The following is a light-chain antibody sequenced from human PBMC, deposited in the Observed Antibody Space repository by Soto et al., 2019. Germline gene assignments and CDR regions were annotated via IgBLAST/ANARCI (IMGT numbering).Light chain of an antibody. CDR1: SSDVGGYKH. J-gene: IGLJ1*01. CDR2: EVS. V-gene: IGLV2-14*01. Sequence: QSALTQPASVSGSPGQSITISCTGTSSDVGGYKHVSWYHHHPGKAPKLLIYEVSNRPSGVSNRFSGSKSGYTVSLTISGLQAEDEADYYCNSQRSSGTRVFGTGTKLTVL. CDR3: NSQRSSGTRV.